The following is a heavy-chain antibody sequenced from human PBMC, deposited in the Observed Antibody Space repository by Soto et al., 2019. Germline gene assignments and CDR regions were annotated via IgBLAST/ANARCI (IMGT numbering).Heavy chain of an antibody. D-gene: IGHD3-9*01. J-gene: IGHJ5*02. CDR1: GYTFTGYY. Sequence: GASVKVSCKASGYTFTGYYMHWVRQAPGQGLEWMGWINPNSGGTNYAQKFQGRVTVTRDTSISTAYMELSRLRSDDTAVYYCARDSSHLYDILTGHPGGWFDPWGQGTLVTVSS. CDR2: INPNSGGT. CDR3: ARDSSHLYDILTGHPGGWFDP. V-gene: IGHV1-2*02.